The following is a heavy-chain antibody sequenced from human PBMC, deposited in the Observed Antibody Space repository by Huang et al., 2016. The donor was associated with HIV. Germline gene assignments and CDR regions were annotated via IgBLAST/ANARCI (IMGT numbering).Heavy chain of an antibody. V-gene: IGHV3-74*01. CDR3: VRDPRIQSWLNYFDY. J-gene: IGHJ4*02. Sequence: EVQLVESGGGLVQPGGSLRLSCAASGFTFSSYWMHWVRQAPGKGLVWVSSMNRDGSSSGYADSVKGRFTISRDNAKNTLYLQMNSLRAEDTAVYYCVRDPRIQSWLNYFDYWGQGTLVSVSS. D-gene: IGHD3-22*01. CDR2: MNRDGSSS. CDR1: GFTFSSYW.